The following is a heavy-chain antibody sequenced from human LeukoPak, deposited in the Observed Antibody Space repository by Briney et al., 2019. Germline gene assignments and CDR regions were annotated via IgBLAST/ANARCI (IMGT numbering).Heavy chain of an antibody. J-gene: IGHJ4*02. Sequence: ASVKVSCKVSGYTLSELSMHWMRQAPGKGLEWMGGFDPEDGETIYAQKFQGRVTMTEDTSTDTDYMELSSLRSEDTAVYYCATLNWNYHYFDYWGQGTLVTVSS. CDR2: FDPEDGET. CDR3: ATLNWNYHYFDY. CDR1: GYTLSELS. D-gene: IGHD1-7*01. V-gene: IGHV1-24*01.